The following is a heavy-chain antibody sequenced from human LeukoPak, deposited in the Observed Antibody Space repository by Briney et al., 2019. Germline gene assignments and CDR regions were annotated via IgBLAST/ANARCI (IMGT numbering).Heavy chain of an antibody. CDR2: ISGSGGST. D-gene: IGHD6-19*01. V-gene: IGHV3-23*01. CDR3: AKALFYIAVAGSDY. CDR1: GFTFSSYA. Sequence: GGSLRLFRAASGFTFSSYAMSWVRQAPGKGLEWVSAISGSGGSTYYADSVKGRFTISRDNSKNTLYLQMNSLRAEDTAVYYCAKALFYIAVAGSDYWGQGTLVTVSS. J-gene: IGHJ4*02.